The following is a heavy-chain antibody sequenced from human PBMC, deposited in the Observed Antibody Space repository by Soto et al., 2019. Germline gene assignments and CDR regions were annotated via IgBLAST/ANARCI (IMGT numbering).Heavy chain of an antibody. CDR3: ARRPGRETGTTRDGENQYYYYYYMDV. J-gene: IGHJ6*03. Sequence: SETLSLTCTVSGGSISSYYWSWIRQPPGKGLEWIGYIYYSGSTNYNPSLKSRVTISVDTSKNQFSLKLSSVTAADTAVYYCARRPGRETGTTRDGENQYYYYYYMDVWGKGTTVTSP. D-gene: IGHD1-7*01. V-gene: IGHV4-59*08. CDR2: IYYSGST. CDR1: GGSISSYY.